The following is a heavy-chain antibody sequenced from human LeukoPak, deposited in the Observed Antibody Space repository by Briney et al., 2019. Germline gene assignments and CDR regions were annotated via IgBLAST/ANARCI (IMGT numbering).Heavy chain of an antibody. D-gene: IGHD3-22*01. J-gene: IGHJ4*02. CDR2: IYPGDSDT. CDR1: GYSFTSYW. CDR3: XXTGDSSGYYGSIDY. V-gene: IGHV5-51*01. Sequence: GESLKISCKGSGYSFTSYWIGWVRQMPGKGLEWMGIIYPGDSDTSYSPSFQGQVTISADKSISTSYLQWSSLKASDTAMYYXXXTGDSSGYYGSIDYWGQGTLVTVSS.